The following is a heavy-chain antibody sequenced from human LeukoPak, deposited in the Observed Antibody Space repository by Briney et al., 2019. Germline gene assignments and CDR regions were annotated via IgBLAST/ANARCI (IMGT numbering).Heavy chain of an antibody. J-gene: IGHJ4*02. V-gene: IGHV5-51*01. CDR1: GYTLTNNW. CDR2: IYPGYSDA. Sequence: GESLKISCKISGYTLTNNWIGWVRQVPGKGLEWMGLIYPGYSDAKYSPSFQGQVTFSVDKSISTAYLQWSSLKASDTAIYYCVRFGYTSSLDYWGQGTLVTVSS. D-gene: IGHD6-13*01. CDR3: VRFGYTSSLDY.